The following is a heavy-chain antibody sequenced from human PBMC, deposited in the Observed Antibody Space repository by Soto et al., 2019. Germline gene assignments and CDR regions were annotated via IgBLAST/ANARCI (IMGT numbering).Heavy chain of an antibody. CDR1: GGSISDYY. V-gene: IGHV4-59*01. CDR2: VYNGGST. Sequence: TLSLTCTVSGGSISDYYWNWIRQPPGKGLEWIGHVYNGGSTNYNPSLKSRVTISVDTSKNQFSLKLTSVTPADTAVYYCAKDGSRSYFNWFDPWGQGTLVTVSS. D-gene: IGHD3-10*01. CDR3: AKDGSRSYFNWFDP. J-gene: IGHJ5*02.